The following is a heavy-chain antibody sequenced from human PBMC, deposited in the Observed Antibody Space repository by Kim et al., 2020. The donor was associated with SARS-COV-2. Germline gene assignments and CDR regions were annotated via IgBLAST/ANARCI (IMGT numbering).Heavy chain of an antibody. D-gene: IGHD6-19*01. CDR1: GYTFTSYG. V-gene: IGHV1-18*01. Sequence: ASVKVSCKASGYTFTSYGISWVRQAPGQGLEWMGWISAYNGNTNYAQKLQGRVTMTTDTSTSTAYMELRSLRSDDTAVYYCARDQGSSGWYFQGVNSAGCLDYWGQGTLVTVSS. CDR3: ARDQGSSGWYFQGVNSAGCLDY. J-gene: IGHJ4*02. CDR2: ISAYNGNT.